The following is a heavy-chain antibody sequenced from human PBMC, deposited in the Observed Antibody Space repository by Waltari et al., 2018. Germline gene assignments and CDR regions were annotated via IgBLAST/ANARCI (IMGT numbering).Heavy chain of an antibody. Sequence: EVQLVESGGGLAHPGGSLRLSCAASGFPFSNYEMNWVRQAPGKGLEYLSYISSSGSSIYYADSVKGRFTISRDNAKNSLFLQMDSLRVEDTAIYYCVRGGSTDASNWFDPWGQGTLVTVSS. CDR2: ISSSGSSI. CDR3: VRGGSTDASNWFDP. CDR1: GFPFSNYE. J-gene: IGHJ5*02. D-gene: IGHD3-16*01. V-gene: IGHV3-48*03.